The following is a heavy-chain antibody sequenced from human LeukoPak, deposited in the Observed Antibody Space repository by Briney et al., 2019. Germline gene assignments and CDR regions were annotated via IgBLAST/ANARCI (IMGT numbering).Heavy chain of an antibody. CDR2: INHSGST. J-gene: IGHJ4*02. CDR3: ASRRKNYDYYFDY. Sequence: SETLSLTCAVYGGSFSGYYWSWIRQPPGKGLEWIGEINHSGSTNYNPSLKSRVTISVDKSKNQFSLKLSSVTAADTAVYYCASRRKNYDYYFDYWGQGTLVTVSS. CDR1: GGSFSGYY. D-gene: IGHD5-12*01. V-gene: IGHV4-34*01.